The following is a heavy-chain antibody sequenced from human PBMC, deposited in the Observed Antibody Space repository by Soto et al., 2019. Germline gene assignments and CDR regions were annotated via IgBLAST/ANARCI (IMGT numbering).Heavy chain of an antibody. CDR1: GGSISSYY. Sequence: ASETLSLTCTVSGGSISSYYWSWIRQPPGKGLEWIGYIYYSGSTNYNPSLKSRVTISVDTSKYQFSLKLSSVTAVDTAVYYCATAVVVGAWLESWGRGTLVTVSS. J-gene: IGHJ5*01. CDR3: ATAVVVGAWLES. D-gene: IGHD2-15*01. V-gene: IGHV4-59*01. CDR2: IYYSGST.